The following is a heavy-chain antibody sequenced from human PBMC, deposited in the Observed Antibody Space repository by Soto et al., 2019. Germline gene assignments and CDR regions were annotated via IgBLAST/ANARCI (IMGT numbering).Heavy chain of an antibody. V-gene: IGHV3-30-3*01. CDR1: EFTFIIFA. J-gene: IGHJ6*02. D-gene: IGHD1-26*01. CDR2: ISYDGSRK. CDR3: ARGDREDIEEVVGVRPGEYSMDV. Sequence: QVHLVESGGGVVQPGSSLRLSCAASEFTFIIFAMHWLRQSPGKGLEWVAVISYDGSRKADSVKGRFTVSRDNSWNTLYLQMNSLRAEDTAIYYCARGDREDIEEVVGVRPGEYSMDVWGQGTTVTVSS.